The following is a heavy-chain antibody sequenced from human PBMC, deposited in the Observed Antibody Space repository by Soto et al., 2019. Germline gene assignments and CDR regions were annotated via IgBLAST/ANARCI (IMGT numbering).Heavy chain of an antibody. V-gene: IGHV5-51*01. CDR1: GYSFTSYW. CDR2: IYPDDSDT. CDR3: TRPPSAAAARRSFYFDS. Sequence: VESLKISCKGSGYSFTSYWIGWVRQMPGKGLEWMGIIYPDDSDTRYSPSFQGQVTISADKSISTAYLQWSSLQASDTAIYYCTRPPSAAAARRSFYFDSWGQGTLVTV. J-gene: IGHJ4*02. D-gene: IGHD6-13*01.